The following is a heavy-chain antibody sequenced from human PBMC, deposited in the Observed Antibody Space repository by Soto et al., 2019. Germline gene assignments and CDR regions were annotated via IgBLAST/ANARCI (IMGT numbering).Heavy chain of an antibody. J-gene: IGHJ3*01. CDR1: GFSLSTGTAG. V-gene: IGHV2-5*02. CDR3: EHPMITYGGVVADDAFDF. D-gene: IGHD3-16*02. CDR2: IYWDNDK. Sequence: QIILKESGPTLVTPTQTLTLTCTFSGFSLSTGTAGVAWIRQPPGTALEWVAVIYWDNDKRYKASLGSRLNIIKDTSRNQVVLTMTYMDPVDTGTYYCEHPMITYGGVVADDAFDFWGPGTLVTVSS.